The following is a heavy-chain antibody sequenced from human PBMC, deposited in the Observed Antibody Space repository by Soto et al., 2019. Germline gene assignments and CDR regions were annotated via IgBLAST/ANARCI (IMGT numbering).Heavy chain of an antibody. J-gene: IGHJ4*02. CDR1: GYSFTGYY. Sequence: ASVKVSCKASGYSFTGYYIHWVRQAPGQGLEWMGWINPDSGATNYAQNFQGRVTLTSDTSISTASMDLTSLTSDDTAVYYCARGDYGTGGYPFPYFDYWGQGTLVTVSS. D-gene: IGHD2-8*02. CDR2: INPDSGAT. CDR3: ARGDYGTGGYPFPYFDY. V-gene: IGHV1-2*02.